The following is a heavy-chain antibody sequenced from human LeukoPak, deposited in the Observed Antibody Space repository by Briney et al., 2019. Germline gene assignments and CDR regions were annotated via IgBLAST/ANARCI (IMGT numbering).Heavy chain of an antibody. CDR1: GGSFSGYY. V-gene: IGHV4-34*01. CDR2: INHSGST. CDR3: AREAVGYFDY. D-gene: IGHD1-26*01. J-gene: IGHJ4*02. Sequence: SETLSLTCAVYGGSFSGYYWSWIRQPPGKGLEWIGEINHSGSTNYNPSLKSRVTISVDTSKNQFSLKLSSVTAADTAVYYCAREAVGYFDYWGQGTLVIVSS.